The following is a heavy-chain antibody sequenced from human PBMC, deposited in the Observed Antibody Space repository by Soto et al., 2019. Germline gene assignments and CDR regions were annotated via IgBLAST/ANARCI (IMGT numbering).Heavy chain of an antibody. CDR1: CGSFIDYY. Sequence: PSETLSLTCAFYCGSFIDYYWSWIRQPPGKGLEWIGEINHSGSTNYNPSLKSRVTISVDTSKNQFSLKLSSVTAADTAVYYCAREGRYYASGRFWWFDPWGQGTLVTVSS. CDR2: INHSGST. J-gene: IGHJ5*02. V-gene: IGHV4-34*01. D-gene: IGHD3-10*01. CDR3: AREGRYYASGRFWWFDP.